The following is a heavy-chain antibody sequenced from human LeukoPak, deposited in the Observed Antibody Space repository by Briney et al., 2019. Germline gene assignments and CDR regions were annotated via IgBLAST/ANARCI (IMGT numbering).Heavy chain of an antibody. CDR1: GFTFSSYW. Sequence: GGSLRLSCAASGFTFSSYWMSWVRQAPGKGLEWVSSISSSSSYIYYADSVKGRFTVSRDNAKNSLYLQMNSLRAEDTAVYYCARQHSDLLLWFGELSSSYGMDVWGQGTTVTVSS. CDR3: ARQHSDLLLWFGELSSSYGMDV. D-gene: IGHD3-10*01. V-gene: IGHV3-21*01. CDR2: ISSSSSYI. J-gene: IGHJ6*02.